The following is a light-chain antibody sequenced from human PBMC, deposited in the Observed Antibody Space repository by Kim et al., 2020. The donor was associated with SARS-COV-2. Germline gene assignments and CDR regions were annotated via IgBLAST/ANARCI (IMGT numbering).Light chain of an antibody. CDR3: TTHGGYNYV. CDR2: EVI. V-gene: IGLV2-8*01. CDR1: RSEFGRFNY. J-gene: IGLJ1*01. Sequence: PGQPVTISCSGTRSEFGRFNYVSWYQQHPGKAPKLIIYEVIKRPSGVPDRFSGAKSGNTASLTVSGLQAEDEADYYCTTHGGYNYVFGTGTKVTVL.